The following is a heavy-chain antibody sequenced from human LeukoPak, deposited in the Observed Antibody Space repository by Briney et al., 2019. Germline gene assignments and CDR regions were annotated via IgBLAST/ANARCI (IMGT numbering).Heavy chain of an antibody. CDR1: GGSISSYY. Sequence: SETLSLTCTVSGGSISSYYWSWIRQPPGKGLEWIGYIYYSGSTNYNPSLKSRVTISVDTSKNLFSLKLSSVTAADTAVYYCASTSYYDFWSGYYQFDYWGQGTLVTVSS. CDR3: ASTSYYDFWSGYYQFDY. J-gene: IGHJ4*02. V-gene: IGHV4-59*08. CDR2: IYYSGST. D-gene: IGHD3-3*01.